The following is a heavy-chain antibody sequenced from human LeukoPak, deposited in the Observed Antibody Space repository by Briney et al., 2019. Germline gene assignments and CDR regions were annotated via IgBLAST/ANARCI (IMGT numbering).Heavy chain of an antibody. Sequence: PSETLSLTCALYGGSFSGYYWSWIRQPPGKGLEWIGEINHSGSTNYNPSLKSRVTISVDTSKNQFSLKLSSVTAADTAVYYCARGPMVVRDWGQGTLVTVSS. CDR3: ARGPMVVRD. J-gene: IGHJ4*02. D-gene: IGHD4-23*01. CDR1: GGSFSGYY. V-gene: IGHV4-34*01. CDR2: INHSGST.